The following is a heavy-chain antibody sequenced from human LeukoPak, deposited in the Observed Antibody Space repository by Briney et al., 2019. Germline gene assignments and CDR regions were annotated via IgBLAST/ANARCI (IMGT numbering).Heavy chain of an antibody. CDR2: INHSGST. D-gene: IGHD6-19*01. CDR3: AREVYSSGWYGTSDY. J-gene: IGHJ4*02. V-gene: IGHV4-34*01. CDR1: GGSISGYY. Sequence: SETLSLTCTVSGGSISGYYWSWIRQPPGKGLEWIGEINHSGSTNYNPSLKSRVTISVDTSKNQFSLKLSSVTAADTAVYYCAREVYSSGWYGTSDYWGQGTLVTVSS.